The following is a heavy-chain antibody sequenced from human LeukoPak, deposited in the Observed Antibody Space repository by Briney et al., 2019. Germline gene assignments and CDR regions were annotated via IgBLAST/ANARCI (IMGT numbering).Heavy chain of an antibody. J-gene: IGHJ6*03. CDR1: GYTFTRYG. Sequence: ASVKVSCKASGYTFTRYGISWVRQAPGQGLEWMGWVSAYNGNTNYAQKLQGRVTMTTDTSTSTAYMELRSLRSDDTTVYYCASERDCSSTSCRLGYYYYYMDVWGKGTTVTVSS. D-gene: IGHD2-2*01. CDR3: ASERDCSSTSCRLGYYYYYMDV. V-gene: IGHV1-18*01. CDR2: VSAYNGNT.